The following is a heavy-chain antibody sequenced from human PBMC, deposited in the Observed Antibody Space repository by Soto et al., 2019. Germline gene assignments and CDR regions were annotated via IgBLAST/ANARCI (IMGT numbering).Heavy chain of an antibody. CDR2: INHSGST. CDR1: GGPFSGYY. Sequence: PSETLSLTCAVYGGPFSGYYWSWIRQPPGKGLEWMGEINHSGSTNYNPSLKSRITISVDTSKNQFSLKLSSVTAADTAVYYCARDQVGSAAGTYYYYSGMDVWGQGTTVTVSS. D-gene: IGHD6-13*01. J-gene: IGHJ6*02. CDR3: ARDQVGSAAGTYYYYSGMDV. V-gene: IGHV4-34*01.